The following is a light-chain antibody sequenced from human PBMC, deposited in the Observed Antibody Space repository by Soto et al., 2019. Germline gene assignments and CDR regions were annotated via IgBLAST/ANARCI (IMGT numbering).Light chain of an antibody. V-gene: IGKV3-11*01. CDR2: DAS. CDR1: QSITSY. J-gene: IGKJ4*01. CDR3: QQRANWPP. Sequence: EIVLTQSPATLSLSPGERATLYCRASQSITSYLAWYQQKPGQAPRLLIYDASNRATGVPARFRGSGSGTDLTLTISSLEPEDFAVYYCQQRANWPPFGGGTKVEIK.